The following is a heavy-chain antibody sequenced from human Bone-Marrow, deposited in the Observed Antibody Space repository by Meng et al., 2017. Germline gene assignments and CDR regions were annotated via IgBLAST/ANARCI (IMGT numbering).Heavy chain of an antibody. Sequence: QVPRHEAGPGLLKPSPARSLTRAGSGGSIMSGGYYWSWIRQHPGKGLEWIGYIYYSGSTYYNPSLKSLVTISVDTSKNQFSLKLSSVTAADTAVYYCARVGYSGSRVTSYYFDYWGQGTLVTVSS. D-gene: IGHD1-26*01. J-gene: IGHJ4*02. V-gene: IGHV4-31*01. CDR2: IYYSGST. CDR1: GGSIMSGGYY. CDR3: ARVGYSGSRVTSYYFDY.